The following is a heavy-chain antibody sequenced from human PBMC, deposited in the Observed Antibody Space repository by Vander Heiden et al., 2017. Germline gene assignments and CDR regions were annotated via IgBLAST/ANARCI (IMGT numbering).Heavy chain of an antibody. J-gene: IGHJ5*02. CDR2: MNPKSGNT. CDR1: GYTFTNDE. V-gene: IGHV1-8*01. D-gene: IGHD3-22*01. Sequence: QVQLVHSGAEVKKPGASVKVSCKASGYTFTNDELNWVRQATGQGLEWMGGMNPKSGNTGYAQKFQGRVSMTRNISMSTAYRELSRRRSEDTAVYYCARGLYYYDSSGYHHFFGGFDPWGQGTLVTVSS. CDR3: ARGLYYYDSSGYHHFFGGFDP.